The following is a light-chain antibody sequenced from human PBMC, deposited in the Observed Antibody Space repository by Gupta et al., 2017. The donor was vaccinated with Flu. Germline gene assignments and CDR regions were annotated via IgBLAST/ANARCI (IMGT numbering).Light chain of an antibody. CDR2: GKN. CDR3: YSRDSSGNSLGV. CDR1: SLRSNY. J-gene: IGLJ1*01. V-gene: IGLV3-19*01. Sequence: QTVRITCQGDSLRSNYASWYQQKPGQAHVLVINGKNNRPSGIPDRFSVSNSRNAATLTMTGAQAEDEADYYCYSRDSSGNSLGVFGTGTKVTVL.